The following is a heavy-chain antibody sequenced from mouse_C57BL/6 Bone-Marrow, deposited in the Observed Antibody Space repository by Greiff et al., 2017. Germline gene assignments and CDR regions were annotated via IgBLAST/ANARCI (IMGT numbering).Heavy chain of an antibody. J-gene: IGHJ3*01. CDR1: GYTFTSYC. V-gene: IGHV1-72*01. D-gene: IGHD3-3*01. CDR3: ARGTAFAY. Sequence: QVQLQQSGAELVKPGASVKLSCKASGYTFTSYCMHWVKQRPGRGLEWIGRIDPNSGGTKYNEKFKSKATRTVDNPSSIAYMKLSRLTSEDSAVYYCARGTAFAYWGQGTLVTVSA. CDR2: IDPNSGGT.